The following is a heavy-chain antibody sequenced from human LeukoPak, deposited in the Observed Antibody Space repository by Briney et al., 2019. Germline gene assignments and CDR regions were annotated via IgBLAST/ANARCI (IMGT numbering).Heavy chain of an antibody. CDR3: ARRSPRVFGIFDY. CDR2: VSGTGTGT. Sequence: PGGSLRLSCAASGFTFSSYSMNWVRQAPGKGLEWVSSVSGTGTGTYYADSVKGRFTISRDNSKNTLNLQMNSLRAEDTAVYYCARRSPRVFGIFDYWGQGTLVTVSS. CDR1: GFTFSSYS. V-gene: IGHV3-23*01. J-gene: IGHJ4*02. D-gene: IGHD3-3*01.